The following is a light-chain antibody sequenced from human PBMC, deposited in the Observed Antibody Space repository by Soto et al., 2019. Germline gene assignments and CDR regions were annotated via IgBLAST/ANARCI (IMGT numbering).Light chain of an antibody. CDR3: QQAYSNLWT. J-gene: IGKJ1*01. CDR1: QTVSRY. Sequence: DIQLTQSPSSLSASVGDTVTITCRASQTVSRYLNWYQQKSGTAPKLLIYAASTLHTGGPSRFRCQGTWKGFNSPNHKSLTENFADYFCQQAYSNLWTFGQGTKVEIK. V-gene: IGKV1-39*01. CDR2: AAS.